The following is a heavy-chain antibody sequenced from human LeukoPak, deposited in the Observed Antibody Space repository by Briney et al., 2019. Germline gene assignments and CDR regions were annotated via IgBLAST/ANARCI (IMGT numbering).Heavy chain of an antibody. CDR1: GGSFSGYY. CDR3: ARDGIAATGLTFDY. CDR2: INHSGST. V-gene: IGHV4-34*01. D-gene: IGHD6-13*01. Sequence: SETLSLTCAVYGGSFSGYYWSWIRQPPGKGLEWIGEINHSGSTNYNPSLKSRVTISVDTSKNQSSLKLSSVTAADTAVYYCARDGIAATGLTFDYWGQGTLVTVST. J-gene: IGHJ4*02.